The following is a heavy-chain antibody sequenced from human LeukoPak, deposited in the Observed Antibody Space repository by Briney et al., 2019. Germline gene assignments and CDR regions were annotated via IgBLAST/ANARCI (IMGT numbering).Heavy chain of an antibody. CDR2: IYYSGST. CDR3: ARGGDDYGDYPFDY. D-gene: IGHD4-17*01. J-gene: IGHJ4*02. CDR1: GGSISSYY. Sequence: SETLSLTCTVSGGSISSYYWSWIRQPPGKGLEWIGYIYYSGSTNYNPSLKSRVTISVDTSKNQFSLKLSSVTAADTAVYYCARGGDDYGDYPFDYWGQGTLVAVSS. V-gene: IGHV4-59*01.